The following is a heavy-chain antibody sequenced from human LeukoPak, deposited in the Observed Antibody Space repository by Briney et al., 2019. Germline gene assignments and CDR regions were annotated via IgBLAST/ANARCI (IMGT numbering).Heavy chain of an antibody. V-gene: IGHV1-18*01. CDR3: ARDVPGSIGTTARFDP. D-gene: IGHD1-1*01. Sequence: ASVKVSCKSSGYTSSSYDISWMRQAPGQGLEWMGWISTYNGNTNYAQKFHGRVTMTTDTSTSTAYMELRSLRSDDTAIYYCARDVPGSIGTTARFDPWGQGTLVTVSS. CDR2: ISTYNGNT. CDR1: GYTSSSYD. J-gene: IGHJ5*02.